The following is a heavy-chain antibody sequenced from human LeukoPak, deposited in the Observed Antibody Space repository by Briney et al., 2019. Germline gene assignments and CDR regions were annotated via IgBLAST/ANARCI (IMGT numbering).Heavy chain of an antibody. J-gene: IGHJ6*03. D-gene: IGHD2-15*01. Sequence: GGSLRLSCAASGFTFSSYGMHWVRQAPGKGLEWVAVISYDGSNKYYADSVKGRFTISRDNSKNTLYLQMNSLRAEDTAVYYCARAGGGRGEYYYYYMDVWGKGTTVTVSS. CDR3: ARAGGGRGEYYYYYMDV. V-gene: IGHV3-30*03. CDR1: GFTFSSYG. CDR2: ISYDGSNK.